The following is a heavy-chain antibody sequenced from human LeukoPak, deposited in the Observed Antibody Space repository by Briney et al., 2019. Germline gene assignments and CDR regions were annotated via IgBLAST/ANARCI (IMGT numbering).Heavy chain of an antibody. J-gene: IGHJ4*02. D-gene: IGHD5-18*01. CDR1: GFTLSSYG. Sequence: GGSLRLSCAASGFTLSSYGMHWDRQAPGNGLEWVAVISYDGSNKYYGDSVKGRFTISRDNSKNTLYLQMNSLRAEDTAVYYCAKDSGGYTYVFDYWGQGTLVTVSS. CDR2: ISYDGSNK. V-gene: IGHV3-30*18. CDR3: AKDSGGYTYVFDY.